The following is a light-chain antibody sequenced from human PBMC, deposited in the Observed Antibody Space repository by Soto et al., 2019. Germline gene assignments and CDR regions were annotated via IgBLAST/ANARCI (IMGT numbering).Light chain of an antibody. CDR2: AAS. Sequence: DIQLTQSPSFLSASVGDRVTITCRASQGISSYLAWYQQKPGKAPKLLIYAASTLQSGVPSRFSGSGSETEFTLTISSLQPEDCATYFCQQLNSYPVTFGGGTKVEIK. CDR3: QQLNSYPVT. J-gene: IGKJ4*01. CDR1: QGISSY. V-gene: IGKV1-9*01.